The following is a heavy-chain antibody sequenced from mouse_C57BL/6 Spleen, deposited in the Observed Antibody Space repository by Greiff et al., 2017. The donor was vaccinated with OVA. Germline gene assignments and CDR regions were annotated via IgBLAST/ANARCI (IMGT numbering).Heavy chain of an antibody. Sequence: EVKLLESGGGLVQPKGSLKLSCAASGFSFNTYAMNWVRQAPGKGLEWVARIRSKSNNYATYYADSVKDRFTISRDDSESMLYLQMNNLKTEDTAMYYCVRQRLLLPYYFDYWGQGTTLTVSS. J-gene: IGHJ2*01. D-gene: IGHD1-1*01. CDR2: IRSKSNNYAT. CDR1: GFSFNTYA. CDR3: VRQRLLLPYYFDY. V-gene: IGHV10-1*01.